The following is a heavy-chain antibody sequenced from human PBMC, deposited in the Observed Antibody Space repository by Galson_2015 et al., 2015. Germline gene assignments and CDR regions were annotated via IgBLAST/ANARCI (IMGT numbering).Heavy chain of an antibody. Sequence: SVKVSCKASGYTFTSYGISWVRQAPGQGLEWMGWISAYNGNTNYAQKLQGRVTMTTDTSTSTAYMELRSLRSDDTAVYYCARGGRNSNYAFYYYMDVWGKGTTVTVSS. CDR2: ISAYNGNT. CDR1: GYTFTSYG. J-gene: IGHJ6*03. V-gene: IGHV1-18*01. D-gene: IGHD4-11*01. CDR3: ARGGRNSNYAFYYYMDV.